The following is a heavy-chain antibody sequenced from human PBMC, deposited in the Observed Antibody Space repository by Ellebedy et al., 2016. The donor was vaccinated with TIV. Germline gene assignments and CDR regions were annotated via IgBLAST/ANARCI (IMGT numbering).Heavy chain of an antibody. Sequence: PGGSLRLSCAASGFTXFDHWXPWVLLPQGKVXVWVSRSNPDGSITNYADSVKGRFTMSRDNAKNTAYLQMNSLRAEDTAVYYCATNRKVGSIKYWGQGTLVTVSS. V-gene: IGHV3-74*01. CDR2: SNPDGSIT. D-gene: IGHD1-26*01. J-gene: IGHJ4*02. CDR1: GFTXFDHW. CDR3: ATNRKVGSIKY.